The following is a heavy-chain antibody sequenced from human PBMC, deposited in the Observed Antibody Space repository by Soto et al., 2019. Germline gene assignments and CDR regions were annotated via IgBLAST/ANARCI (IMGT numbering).Heavy chain of an antibody. CDR1: GGSISSVNYY. V-gene: IGHV4-30-4*01. CDR2: IYYSGST. Sequence: QVQLQESGPGLVKPSQTLSLTCTVSGGSISSVNYYWSWIRQPPGKGLEWIGYIYYSGSTYYNPSLRSRVTISVDTSRTQFSLKLSSVTAADPAVYYCARAMVVTQNWFDPWGQGTLVTVSS. CDR3: ARAMVVTQNWFDP. J-gene: IGHJ5*02. D-gene: IGHD2-21*02.